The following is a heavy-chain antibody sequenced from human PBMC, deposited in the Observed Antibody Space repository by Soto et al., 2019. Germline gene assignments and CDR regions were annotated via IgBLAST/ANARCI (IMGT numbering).Heavy chain of an antibody. V-gene: IGHV3-7*01. D-gene: IGHD5-18*01. CDR2: INEDGSQK. CDR1: EFSFRSYW. Sequence: PGGSLRLSCAASEFSFRSYWTTWVRQAPGKGLEWVALINEDGSQKYYVGSVKGRFIISRDNAKDSVYMQMDSLRAGDTAVYFCARVGRYGWDFDHWGQGTLVTVSS. J-gene: IGHJ4*02. CDR3: ARVGRYGWDFDH.